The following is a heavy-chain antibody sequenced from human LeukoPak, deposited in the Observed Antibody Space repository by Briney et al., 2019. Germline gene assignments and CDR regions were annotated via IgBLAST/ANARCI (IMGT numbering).Heavy chain of an antibody. D-gene: IGHD6-19*01. V-gene: IGHV3-23*01. J-gene: IGHJ4*02. Sequence: PGGSLRLFYGASGFTFNSYATDWVRQAPGKGLEWVSTISGSGGDSFYADSVKGRFTISRDNAKNTLYLQMNSLRAEDTAVYYCARGRQYSTGSNFDYWGQGTLVTVSS. CDR1: GFTFNSYA. CDR2: ISGSGGDS. CDR3: ARGRQYSTGSNFDY.